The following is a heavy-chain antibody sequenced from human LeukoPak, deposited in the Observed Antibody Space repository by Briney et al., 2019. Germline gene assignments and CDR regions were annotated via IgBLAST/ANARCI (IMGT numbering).Heavy chain of an antibody. CDR1: GFTFSSYE. J-gene: IGHJ4*02. CDR3: ARGGIAVAGTFRY. Sequence: GGSLRLSCAASGFTFSSYEMNWVRQAPGKGLEWVSYISSSGSTIYHADSVKGRFTISRDNAKNSLYLQMNSLRAEDTAVYYCARGGIAVAGTFRYWGQGTLVTVSS. CDR2: ISSSGSTI. V-gene: IGHV3-48*03. D-gene: IGHD6-19*01.